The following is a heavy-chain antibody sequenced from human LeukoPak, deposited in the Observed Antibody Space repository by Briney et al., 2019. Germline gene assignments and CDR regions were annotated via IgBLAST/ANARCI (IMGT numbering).Heavy chain of an antibody. D-gene: IGHD3-10*01. CDR2: INHSGST. V-gene: IGHV4-34*01. CDR1: GGSFSGYY. Sequence: SETLSLTCAVYGGSFSGYYWSWIRQPPGEGLEWIGEINHSGSTNYNPSLKSRVTISVDTSKNQFSLKLSSVTAADTAVYYCARGLGFGEFSGWFDPWGQGTLVTVSS. CDR3: ARGLGFGEFSGWFDP. J-gene: IGHJ5*02.